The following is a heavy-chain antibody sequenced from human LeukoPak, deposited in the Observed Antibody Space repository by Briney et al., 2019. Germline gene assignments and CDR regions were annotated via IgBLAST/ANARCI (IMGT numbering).Heavy chain of an antibody. CDR3: ARDKSLDRGYYYGMDV. Sequence: PGGSLRLSCAASGFTFSSYDMHWVRQATGKGLEWVSAIGIAGDTYYPGSVKGRFTISRENAKNSLCLQMNSLRAGDTAVYYCARDKSLDRGYYYGMDVWGQGTTVTVSS. V-gene: IGHV3-13*01. D-gene: IGHD3-22*01. CDR2: IGIAGDT. J-gene: IGHJ6*02. CDR1: GFTFSSYD.